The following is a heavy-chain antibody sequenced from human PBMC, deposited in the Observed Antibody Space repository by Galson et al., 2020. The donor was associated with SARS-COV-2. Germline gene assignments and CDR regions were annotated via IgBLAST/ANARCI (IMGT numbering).Heavy chain of an antibody. CDR3: AKEGGYDWYYYIDY. D-gene: IGHD5-12*01. Sequence: QAGGSLRLSCAASGFTFNREGMTWVRQAPGKGLEWVAVIWYDGSNKNYAAPVKGRFTISRDNSKNTLYMQMNSLRAEDTAVYYCAKEGGYDWYYYIDYWGQGTLVTVSS. CDR1: GFTFNREG. V-gene: IGHV3-33*06. J-gene: IGHJ4*02. CDR2: IWYDGSNK.